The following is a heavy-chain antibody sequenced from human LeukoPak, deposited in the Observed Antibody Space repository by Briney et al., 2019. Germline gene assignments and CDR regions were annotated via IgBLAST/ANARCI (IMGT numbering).Heavy chain of an antibody. J-gene: IGHJ4*02. D-gene: IGHD5-12*01. CDR1: GFTFSDSY. V-gene: IGHV3-11*06. CDR3: AGGIEATRRSAATCNYFDY. CDR2: ISSSSKYA. Sequence: GGSLRLSCAASGFTFSDSYMSWIRRAPGKGLEWVSYISSSSKYANYADSVKGRFTISRDNAKNSLYLQMISLRAEDTAVYYCAGGIEATRRSAATCNYFDYWGQGTLVTVSS.